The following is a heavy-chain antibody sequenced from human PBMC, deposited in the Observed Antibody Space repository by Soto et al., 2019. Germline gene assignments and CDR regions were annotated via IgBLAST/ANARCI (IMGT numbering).Heavy chain of an antibody. CDR1: GFIFSNYA. CDR2: ISGSGADT. J-gene: IGHJ4*02. V-gene: IGHV3-23*01. Sequence: VPLLESGGGLVQPGGSLRLSCAPSGFIFSNYAMSWVRQARGKGLEWVSAISGSGADTYYTESVKGRFTISRDNFKNTLYLQMNSLRAEDTAVYYCAKDTGRGGGSVFDYWGQGTLVTVSS. CDR3: AKDTGRGGGSVFDY. D-gene: IGHD2-15*01.